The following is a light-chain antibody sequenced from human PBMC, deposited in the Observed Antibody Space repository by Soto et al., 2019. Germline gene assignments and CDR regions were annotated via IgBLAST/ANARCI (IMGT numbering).Light chain of an antibody. Sequence: QSALTQPASVSGSPGQSITISCTGSSTDIGFYDFVSWYQQQPGKAPRLVIYEDSGRPSGISVRFSGSKSGNTASLTISGLQADDEGDYYCSSYTKTTTAYVFGTGTKVTVL. CDR1: STDIGFYDF. J-gene: IGLJ1*01. V-gene: IGLV2-14*01. CDR3: SSYTKTTTAYV. CDR2: EDS.